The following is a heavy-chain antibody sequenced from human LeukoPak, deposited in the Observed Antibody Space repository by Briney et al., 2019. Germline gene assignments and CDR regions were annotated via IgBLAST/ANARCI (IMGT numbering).Heavy chain of an antibody. V-gene: IGHV1-69*05. J-gene: IGHJ6*03. Sequence: SVKVSCKASGGTFSSYAISWVRQAPGQGLEWMGGIIPIFGTVNYAQKFQGRVTITTDESTSTAYMELSSLRSEDTAVYYCARGITIFGGGYYYYMDVWGKGTTVTVSS. D-gene: IGHD3-3*01. CDR1: GGTFSSYA. CDR3: ARGITIFGGGYYYYMDV. CDR2: IIPIFGTV.